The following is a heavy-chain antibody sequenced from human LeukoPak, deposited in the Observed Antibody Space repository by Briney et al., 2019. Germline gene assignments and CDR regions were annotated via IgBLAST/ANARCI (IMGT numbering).Heavy chain of an antibody. CDR3: AKVPTYYYDSSGYYL. V-gene: IGHV3-23*01. D-gene: IGHD3-22*01. CDR1: GFTFSSYA. CDR2: ISGSGGST. Sequence: GGSLRLSCAASGFTFSSYAMSWVRQAPGKGLEWVSAISGSGGSTYYADSVKGRFTISRDNSKNTPYLQMNSLRAEDTAVYYCAKVPTYYYDSSGYYLWGQGTLVTVSS. J-gene: IGHJ5*02.